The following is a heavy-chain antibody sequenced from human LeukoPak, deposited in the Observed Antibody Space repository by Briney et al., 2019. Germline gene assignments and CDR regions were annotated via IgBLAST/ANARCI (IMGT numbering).Heavy chain of an antibody. CDR2: ISWNSFTI. J-gene: IGHJ6*03. Sequence: GGSLRLSCAASGFTFDDYAMHWVRQAPGKGLEWVSGISWNSFTIGYADSVKGRFTISRDNSKNSLYLQMNSLRAEDTALYYCAKDTYSSSRSRYYYYYMDVWGKGTTVTVSS. CDR3: AKDTYSSSRSRYYYYYMDV. CDR1: GFTFDDYA. V-gene: IGHV3-9*01. D-gene: IGHD6-6*01.